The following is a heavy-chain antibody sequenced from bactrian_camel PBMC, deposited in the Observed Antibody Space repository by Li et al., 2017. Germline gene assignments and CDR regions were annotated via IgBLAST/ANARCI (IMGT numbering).Heavy chain of an antibody. V-gene: IGHV3S53*01. Sequence: HVQLVESGGGSVEAGGSLRLSCAASDYISSSCGMGWYRQAPGKERELISTILTIGSSAGTTTYVDSVRGRFTISHDNAKTTLYLQMNNLKTEDTAVYYCAADLWTGPRARCSGGYDYWGQGTQVTVS. D-gene: IGHD3*01. J-gene: IGHJ4*01. CDR3: AADLWTGPRARCSGGYDY. CDR2: ILTIGSSAGTT. CDR1: DYISSSCG.